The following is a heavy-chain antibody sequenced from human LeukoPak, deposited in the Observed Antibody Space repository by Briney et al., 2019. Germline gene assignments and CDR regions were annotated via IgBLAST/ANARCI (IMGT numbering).Heavy chain of an antibody. Sequence: GGSLLLSCAASGFTFGDYAMSWVRPAPGEGLEWVGFIRSKAYGETTEYAASVTGRITISRDDSKSIAYLQMNSPKTEDTAVYYCARASNQKRYFDWLSSPLLDYWGQGTLVTVSS. CDR1: GFTFGDYA. J-gene: IGHJ4*02. D-gene: IGHD3-9*01. CDR3: ARASNQKRYFDWLSSPLLDY. CDR2: IRSKAYGETT. V-gene: IGHV3-49*04.